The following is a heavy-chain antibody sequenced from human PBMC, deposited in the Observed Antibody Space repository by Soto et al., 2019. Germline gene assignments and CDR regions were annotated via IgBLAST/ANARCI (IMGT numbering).Heavy chain of an antibody. CDR2: TNSDGTDS. CDR1: GFDFEDYA. V-gene: IGHV3-43D*04. D-gene: IGHD3-22*01. Sequence: TGGSLRLSCAAAGFDFEDYAMHWVRQVPGKGLEWVSLTNSDGTDSYYMDSVKGRFTTSRDNAKSTLYLQMDRLRPEDTALYFCAKSLYYYDSSPLDHWGQGTLVTVSS. J-gene: IGHJ4*02. CDR3: AKSLYYYDSSPLDH.